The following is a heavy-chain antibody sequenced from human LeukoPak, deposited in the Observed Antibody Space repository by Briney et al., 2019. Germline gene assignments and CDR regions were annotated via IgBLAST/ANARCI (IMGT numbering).Heavy chain of an antibody. CDR3: ARGRLVRRYDFWSGYPNWFDP. J-gene: IGHJ5*02. V-gene: IGHV4-34*01. CDR2: INHSGST. CDR1: GGSFSGYY. Sequence: SETLSLTCAVYGGSFSGYYWSWIRQPPGKGLEWIGEINHSGSTNYNPSLKSRVTISVDTSKNQFSLKLGSVTAADTAVYYCARGRLVRRYDFWSGYPNWFDPWGQGTLVTVSS. D-gene: IGHD3-3*01.